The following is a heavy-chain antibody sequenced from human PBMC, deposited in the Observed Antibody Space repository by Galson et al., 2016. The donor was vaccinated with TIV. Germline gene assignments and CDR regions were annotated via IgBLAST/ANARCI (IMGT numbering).Heavy chain of an antibody. D-gene: IGHD6-13*01. CDR1: GLSVSDNY. V-gene: IGHV3-53*05. Sequence: SLRLSCAASGLSVSDNYMTWVRQAPGKGLEWVALIDSDGSTIHADSVKGRFTVSRDNSKNMVYLQMNSLRPEDTAVYFCARLSLAASVTGPWFDPWGQGTLVTVSS. CDR3: ARLSLAASVTGPWFDP. CDR2: IDSDGST. J-gene: IGHJ5*02.